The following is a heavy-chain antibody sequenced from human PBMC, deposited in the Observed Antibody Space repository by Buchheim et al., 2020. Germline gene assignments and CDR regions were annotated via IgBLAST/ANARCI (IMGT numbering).Heavy chain of an antibody. CDR1: GGSISSYY. V-gene: IGHV4-59*01. J-gene: IGHJ3*02. D-gene: IGHD3-22*01. CDR3: ARVPYDSSGYYSPDDAFDI. Sequence: QVQLQESGPGLVKPSETLSLTCTVSGGSISSYYWSWIRQPPGKGLEWIGYIYYSGSANYNPSLKSRVTISVDTSKNQFSLKLSSVTAADTAVYYCARVPYDSSGYYSPDDAFDIWGQGT. CDR2: IYYSGSA.